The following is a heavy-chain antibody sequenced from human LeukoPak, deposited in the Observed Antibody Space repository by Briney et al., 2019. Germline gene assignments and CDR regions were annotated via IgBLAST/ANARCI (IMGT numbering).Heavy chain of an antibody. J-gene: IGHJ4*02. CDR2: IYYRGST. CDR1: GGSISSSSYY. CDR3: ARETGSSGWSDY. D-gene: IGHD6-19*01. V-gene: IGHV4-39*02. Sequence: SETLSLTCTVSGGSISSSSYYWGWIRQPPGKGLEWIGSIYYRGSTYYNPSLKSRVTISVDTSKNQFSLKLSSVTAADTAVYYCARETGSSGWSDYWGQGTLVTVSS.